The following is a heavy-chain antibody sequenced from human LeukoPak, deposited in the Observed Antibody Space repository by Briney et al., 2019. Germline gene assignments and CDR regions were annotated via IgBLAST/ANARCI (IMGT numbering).Heavy chain of an antibody. CDR3: ARDWVWPTHRGFDY. V-gene: IGHV1-2*02. J-gene: IGHJ4*02. Sequence: GASVKVSCKASGYTFTGYYMHWVRQAPGQGLEWMGWINPNSGGTNYAQKFQGRVTMIRDTSISTAYMELSRLRSDDTAVYYCARDWVWPTHRGFDYWGQGTLVTVSS. CDR2: INPNSGGT. D-gene: IGHD3-10*01. CDR1: GYTFTGYY.